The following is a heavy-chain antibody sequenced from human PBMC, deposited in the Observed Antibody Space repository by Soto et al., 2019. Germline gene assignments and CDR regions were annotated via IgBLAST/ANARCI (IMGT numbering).Heavy chain of an antibody. J-gene: IGHJ6*02. CDR2: ISAYNGNT. CDR1: GYTFTSYG. CDR3: ARAVRLRTTNCSSTSCYERKYYYYGMDV. D-gene: IGHD2-2*01. Sequence: GASVKVSCKASGYTFTSYGISWVRQAPGQGLEWMGWISAYNGNTNYAQKLQGRVTMTTDTSTSTAYMELRSLRSDDTAVYYCARAVRLRTTNCSSTSCYERKYYYYGMDVWGQGTTVTVSS. V-gene: IGHV1-18*01.